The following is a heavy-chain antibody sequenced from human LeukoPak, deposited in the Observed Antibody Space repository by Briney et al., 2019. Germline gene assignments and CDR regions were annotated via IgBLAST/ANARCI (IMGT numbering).Heavy chain of an antibody. J-gene: IGHJ3*02. D-gene: IGHD4-17*01. CDR3: AKDLRVLDAFDI. Sequence: TGGSLRLSCAASGFTFSSYAMSWVRQAPGKGLEWVSGISGSGGSTYYADSVRGRFTISRDNSKNTLYLQMSSLRAEDTAVYYCAKDLRVLDAFDIWGQGTMVTVSS. CDR2: ISGSGGST. CDR1: GFTFSSYA. V-gene: IGHV3-23*01.